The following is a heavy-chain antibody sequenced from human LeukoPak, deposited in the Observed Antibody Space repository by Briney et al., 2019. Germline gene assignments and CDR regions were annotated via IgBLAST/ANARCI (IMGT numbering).Heavy chain of an antibody. V-gene: IGHV1-2*04. CDR1: GYTLTGYY. CDR2: INPNSGGT. J-gene: IGHJ6*02. CDR3: ARGGGSGSYFYYYYGMDV. D-gene: IGHD3-10*01. Sequence: GASVKVSCKASGYTLTGYYMHWVRQAPGQGLEWMGWINPNSGGTNYAQKFQGWVTMTRDTSISTAYMELSRLRSDDTAVYYCARGGGSGSYFYYYYGMDVWGQGTTVTVSS.